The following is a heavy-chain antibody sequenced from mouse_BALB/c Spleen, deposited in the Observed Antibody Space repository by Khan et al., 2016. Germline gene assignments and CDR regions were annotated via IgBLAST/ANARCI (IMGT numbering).Heavy chain of an antibody. CDR1: GFNIKDYY. Sequence: VQLKQSGAELVRSGASVKLSCTASGFNIKDYYLHWVRQRPEQGLDWIGWIDPENGDTEYAPKFQGKATMTADTSSNTAYLQLSSLTSEDTAVXYCNAYDYNAIDYWGQGTSVTVSS. CDR3: NAYDYNAIDY. V-gene: IGHV14-4*02. CDR2: IDPENGDT. J-gene: IGHJ4*01.